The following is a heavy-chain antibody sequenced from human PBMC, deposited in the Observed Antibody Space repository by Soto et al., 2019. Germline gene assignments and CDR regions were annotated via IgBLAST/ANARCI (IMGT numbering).Heavy chain of an antibody. J-gene: IGHJ3*02. V-gene: IGHV2-5*02. Sequence: QITLKESGPTLVKPTQTLTLTCTLSGFSLSTSGVSVGWIRQPPGKALEWLALIYWDDDKRYSPSLKSRLTINKDTSKNQVVLIMTNMDPVDTATYYCAHRVVGEDAFDIWGQGTLVTVSS. CDR1: GFSLSTSGVS. CDR2: IYWDDDK. CDR3: AHRVVGEDAFDI.